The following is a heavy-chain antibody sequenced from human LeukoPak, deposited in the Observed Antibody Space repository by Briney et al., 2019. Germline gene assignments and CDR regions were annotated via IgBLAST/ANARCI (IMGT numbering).Heavy chain of an antibody. D-gene: IGHD1-26*01. CDR3: ARHLLGRGADYYFFYMDV. CDR1: GDSISSFTSSSYF. J-gene: IGHJ6*03. V-gene: IGHV4-39*01. Sequence: SETLSLTCTVSGDSISSFTSSSYFWAWIRQPPGKGLDWSGNVYYTGRTYSNPSLRIRVTVSVDTSKNQFSLRLSSVTAADTAVYYCARHLLGRGADYYFFYMDVWGKGTTVTVSS. CDR2: VYYTGRT.